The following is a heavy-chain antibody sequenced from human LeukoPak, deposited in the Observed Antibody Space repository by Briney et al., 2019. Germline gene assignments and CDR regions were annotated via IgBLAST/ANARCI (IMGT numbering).Heavy chain of an antibody. CDR3: AAVPGIIIAAYLAP. CDR2: VGSTGGTT. CDR1: GFTFTSSA. J-gene: IGHJ5*02. V-gene: IGHV3-23*01. Sequence: GGSVRLSCVASGFTFTSSAMTWVRQAPGKGLEWVSVVGSTGGTTYYADSVKGRFTISRDNAKNTMILQMNNLRVEDMALYYCAAVPGIIIAAYLAPWGRGTLVAVSA. D-gene: IGHD3-10*02.